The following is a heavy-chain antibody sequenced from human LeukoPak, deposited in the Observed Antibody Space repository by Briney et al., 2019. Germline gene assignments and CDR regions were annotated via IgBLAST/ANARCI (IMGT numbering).Heavy chain of an antibody. J-gene: IGHJ4*02. Sequence: SETLSLTCAVYGGSFSGYYWSWLRQPPGKGLEWIGEINHSGSTNYNPSLKSRVTISVDTSKNQFSLKLSSVTAADTAVYYCARAGQQWSPLRGTSLDYWGQGTLVTVSS. V-gene: IGHV4-34*01. CDR2: INHSGST. D-gene: IGHD6-19*01. CDR1: GGSFSGYY. CDR3: ARAGQQWSPLRGTSLDY.